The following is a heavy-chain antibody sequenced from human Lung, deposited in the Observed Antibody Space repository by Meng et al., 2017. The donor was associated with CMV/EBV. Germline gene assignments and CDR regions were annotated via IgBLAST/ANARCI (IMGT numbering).Heavy chain of an antibody. J-gene: IGHJ6*02. V-gene: IGHV1-8*01. CDR1: GYTFTSYD. CDR2: MNPNSGNT. CDR3: ARVNSPYYYYGMDV. Sequence: ASXXVSXKASGYTFTSYDINWVRQATGQGLEWMGWMNPNSGNTGYAQKFQGRVTMTRNTSISTAYMELSSLRSEDTAVYYCARVNSPYYYYGMDVWGQGTTVTVSS. D-gene: IGHD4-23*01.